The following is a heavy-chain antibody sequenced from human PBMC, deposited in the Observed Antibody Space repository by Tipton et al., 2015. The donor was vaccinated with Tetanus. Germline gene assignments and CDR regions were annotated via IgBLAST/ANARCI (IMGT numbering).Heavy chain of an antibody. J-gene: IGHJ4*02. Sequence: TLSLTCDVSGVSMRNGGFSWNWVRQPPGKGLEWVGEISASGSTNYNPSLESRITMSVDTTKKRISLRLASLMAADTAVYFCARSIAAAAVWPYDFWGQGTLVTVTS. CDR3: ARSIAAAAVWPYDF. D-gene: IGHD6-13*01. CDR1: GVSMRNGGFS. V-gene: IGHV4-30-2*01. CDR2: ISASGST.